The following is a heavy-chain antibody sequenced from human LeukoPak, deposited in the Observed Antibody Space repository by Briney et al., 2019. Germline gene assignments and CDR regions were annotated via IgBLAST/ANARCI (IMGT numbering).Heavy chain of an antibody. CDR3: ARLDCTGDGCYNH. Sequence: SETLSLTCSVSGDSVTSYYWSWIRQPPGKGLEWIGYVSSDGTTNYTPSLRSRVIMSVDTAKNHISQNLTSLTAADTAIYYCARLDCTGDGCYNHWGRGTLVTV. D-gene: IGHD2-8*02. V-gene: IGHV4-59*08. J-gene: IGHJ4*02. CDR1: GDSVTSYY. CDR2: VSSDGTT.